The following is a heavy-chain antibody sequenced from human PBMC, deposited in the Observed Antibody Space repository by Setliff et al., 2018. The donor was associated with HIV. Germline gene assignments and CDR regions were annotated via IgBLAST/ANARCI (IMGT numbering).Heavy chain of an antibody. CDR3: ARAPSWQRQVDF. CDR1: GFTFSNYA. D-gene: IGHD6-25*01. V-gene: IGHV3-30*04. Sequence: GGSLRLSCAVSGFTFSNYAMHWVRQASGKGLEWVAVISYDGNYKYYSDSVKGRFTISRDNSKNTLYLQMDSLRPKDTAAYYCARAPSWQRQVDFWGQGSLVTVSS. J-gene: IGHJ4*02. CDR2: ISYDGNYK.